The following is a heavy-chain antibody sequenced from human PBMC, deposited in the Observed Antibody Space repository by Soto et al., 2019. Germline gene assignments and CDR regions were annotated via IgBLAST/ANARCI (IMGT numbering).Heavy chain of an antibody. CDR2: INSDGSST. CDR1: GFTFSSYW. J-gene: IGHJ6*02. V-gene: IGHV3-74*01. CDR3: ARDPGIAAAYPSYYYGMDV. D-gene: IGHD6-13*01. Sequence: GGSLRLSCAASGFTFSSYWMHWVRQAPGKGLVWVSRINSDGSSTSYADSVKGRFTISRDNAKNTLYLQMNSLRAEDTAVYYCARDPGIAAAYPSYYYGMDVWGQGTTVTVSS.